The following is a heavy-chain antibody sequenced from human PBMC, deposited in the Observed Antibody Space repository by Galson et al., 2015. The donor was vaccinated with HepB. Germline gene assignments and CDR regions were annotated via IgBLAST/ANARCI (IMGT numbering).Heavy chain of an antibody. CDR2: IKQDGSEK. CDR3: ARRDPDYDPMEAPGAFDI. J-gene: IGHJ3*02. D-gene: IGHD3-3*01. V-gene: IGHV3-7*01. Sequence: SLRLSCAASGFTFSSYWMSWVRQAPGKGLEWVANIKQDGSEKYYVDSVKGRFTISRDNAKNSLYLQMNSLRAEDTAVYYCARRDPDYDPMEAPGAFDIWGQGTMVTVSS. CDR1: GFTFSSYW.